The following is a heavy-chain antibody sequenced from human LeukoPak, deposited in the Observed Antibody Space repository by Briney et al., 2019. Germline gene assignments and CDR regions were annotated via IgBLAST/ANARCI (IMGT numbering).Heavy chain of an antibody. J-gene: IGHJ4*02. CDR2: IYYSGST. Sequence: SETLSLTCAVYGGSFSGYYWSWIRQPPGKGLEWIGYIYYSGSTNYNPSLKSRVTISVDTSKNQFSLKLSSVTAADTAVYYCARGDSHIDYRGQGTLVTVSS. D-gene: IGHD3-22*01. V-gene: IGHV4-59*01. CDR3: ARGDSHIDY. CDR1: GGSFSGYY.